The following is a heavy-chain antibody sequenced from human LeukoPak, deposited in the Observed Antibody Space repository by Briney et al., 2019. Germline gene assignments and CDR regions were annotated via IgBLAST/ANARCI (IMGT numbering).Heavy chain of an antibody. V-gene: IGHV3-9*01. CDR3: AKDYCGGDCYSGWYFDL. CDR2: ISYNSDTI. CDR1: GFTFDDYA. Sequence: GRSLRLSCAASGFTFDDYAMNWVRQAPGKGLEWVSGISYNSDTIAYADSVKGRFTISRDNAKNSLYLQMNSLRAEDTALYYCAKDYCGGDCYSGWYFDLWGRGTLVTVSS. D-gene: IGHD2-21*02. J-gene: IGHJ2*01.